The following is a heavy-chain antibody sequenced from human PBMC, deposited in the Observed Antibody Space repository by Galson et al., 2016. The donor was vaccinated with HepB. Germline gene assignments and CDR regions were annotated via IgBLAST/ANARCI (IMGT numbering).Heavy chain of an antibody. CDR3: ASSEWLPNAFDI. CDR1: GGSISSGAYY. Sequence: TLSLTCSISGGSISSGAYYWTWIRQHPGKGLEWIGYINYSGTTYYNPSLMSRLTISLDTSKNHFSLRLGSVTAADTAVYYCASSEWLPNAFDIWGQGTMVTVSS. CDR2: INYSGTT. V-gene: IGHV4-31*03. D-gene: IGHD5-12*01. J-gene: IGHJ3*02.